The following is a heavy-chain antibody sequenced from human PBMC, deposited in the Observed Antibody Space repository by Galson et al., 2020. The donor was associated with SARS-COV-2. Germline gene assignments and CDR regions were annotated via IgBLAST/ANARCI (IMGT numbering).Heavy chain of an antibody. CDR1: GFTFSDSY. V-gene: IGHV3-11*06. J-gene: IGHJ4*02. Sequence: TGGSLRLSCAASGFTFSDSYMSWIRQAPGKRLEWVSYISSSSSYTNYAASVKGRFTISSNNAKNSPYLQMNSLRAEDTAVDYCPRGLRRGTSSDCDYWGQGTLVTVSS. D-gene: IGHD6-6*01. CDR2: ISSSSSYT. CDR3: PRGLRRGTSSDCDY.